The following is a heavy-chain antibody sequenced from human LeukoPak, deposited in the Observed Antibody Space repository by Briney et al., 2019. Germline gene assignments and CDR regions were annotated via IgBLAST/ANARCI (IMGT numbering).Heavy chain of an antibody. J-gene: IGHJ4*02. Sequence: GGSLRLSCAASGFTFSSYAMSWVRQAPGKGLEWVSAISGSGGSTYYADSVKGRFTISRDNSKNTLYPQMNSLRAEDTAVYYCAKDMDYGGNSGAFDYWGQGTLVTVSS. CDR1: GFTFSSYA. CDR3: AKDMDYGGNSGAFDY. CDR2: ISGSGGST. V-gene: IGHV3-23*01. D-gene: IGHD4-23*01.